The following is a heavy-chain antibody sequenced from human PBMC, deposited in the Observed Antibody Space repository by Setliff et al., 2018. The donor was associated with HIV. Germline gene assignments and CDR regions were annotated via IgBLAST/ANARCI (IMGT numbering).Heavy chain of an antibody. CDR2: ISGDGSST. CDR3: ARGGSYSHGAFDI. Sequence: GGSLRLSCAASGFTFGTYAMSWVRQAPGKGLEWVSTISGDGSSTTYADSVKGRFTISRDNAKNTLYLQMNSLRAEDTAVYYCARGGSYSHGAFDIWGQGTMVTVSS. J-gene: IGHJ3*02. D-gene: IGHD1-26*01. CDR1: GFTFGTYA. V-gene: IGHV3-74*01.